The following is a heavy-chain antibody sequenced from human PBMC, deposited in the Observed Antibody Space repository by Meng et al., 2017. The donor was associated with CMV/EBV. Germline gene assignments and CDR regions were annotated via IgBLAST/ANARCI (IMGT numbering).Heavy chain of an antibody. CDR3: ARESMVRGED. CDR2: INHSGST. CDR1: GGSFSGYY. Sequence: QVQLQEGVEGLLEPSETLSLACAVSGGSFSGYYWSWIRQPPGKGLEWIGEINHSGSTKYNPSLKSRVTISVDTSKNQFSLKLSSVTAADTAVYYCARESMVRGEDWGQGTLVTVSS. J-gene: IGHJ4*02. D-gene: IGHD3-10*01. V-gene: IGHV4-34*01.